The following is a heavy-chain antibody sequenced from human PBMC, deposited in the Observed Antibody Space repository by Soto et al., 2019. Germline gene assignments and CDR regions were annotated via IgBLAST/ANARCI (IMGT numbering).Heavy chain of an antibody. CDR1: GFTFRGYW. CDR3: ATIKYDYDSSGYYYSTPYGP. D-gene: IGHD3-22*01. J-gene: IGHJ5*02. CDR2: INSDGTNT. Sequence: PGGSLRPSCAASGFTFRGYWMQWVRQAPGKGLVWVSRINSDGTNTRYADSVKGRFTISRDNAKNTLYLQMNSLRAEDTAVYYCATIKYDYDSSGYYYSTPYGPWGQGTLVTVSS. V-gene: IGHV3-74*01.